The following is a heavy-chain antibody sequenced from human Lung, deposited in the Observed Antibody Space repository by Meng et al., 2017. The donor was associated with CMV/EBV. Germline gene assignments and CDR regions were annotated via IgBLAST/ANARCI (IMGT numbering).Heavy chain of an antibody. D-gene: IGHD3-10*01. CDR1: HYSSPCHG. CDR2: LGAHDGDT. V-gene: IGHV1-18*01. J-gene: IGHJ4*02. Sequence: VQWVQAGGVVERARGSGKCSCSASHYSSPCHGVRWFLQAPGRGLGWRAWLGAHDGDTSHQPRFQGLVTVTADRAAATAYIELRDLRYDDTGVYYCAKGTPGRRYAENWGQGTLVTVSS. CDR3: AKGTPGRRYAEN.